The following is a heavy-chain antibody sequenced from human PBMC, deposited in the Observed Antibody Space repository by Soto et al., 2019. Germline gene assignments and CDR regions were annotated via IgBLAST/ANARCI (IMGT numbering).Heavy chain of an antibody. CDR3: ARTSCSGGSCSPDP. D-gene: IGHD2-15*01. J-gene: IGHJ5*02. CDR1: GFTLSGYW. V-gene: IGHV3-74*01. CDR2: ISSSGSTT. Sequence: GGSLRLSCAASGFTLSGYWMHWVRQGPGKGPVWVAGISSSGSTTDYADSVKGRFIISRDNAKNTLFLQMSSLRYEDTAVYYCARTSCSGGSCSPDPWGRGTLVTVSS.